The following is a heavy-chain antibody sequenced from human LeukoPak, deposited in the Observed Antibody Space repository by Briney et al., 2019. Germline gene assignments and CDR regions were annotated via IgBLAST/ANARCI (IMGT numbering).Heavy chain of an antibody. Sequence: SETLSLTCTVSGGSISSYYWSWIRQPAGKGLEWIGRIYTSGSTNYNPSLKSRVTISVDTSKNQFSLKLSSVTAADTAVYYCARRADDILTGYGMDVWGQGTTVTVSS. V-gene: IGHV4-4*07. CDR1: GGSISSYY. CDR2: IYTSGST. CDR3: ARRADDILTGYGMDV. D-gene: IGHD3-9*01. J-gene: IGHJ6*02.